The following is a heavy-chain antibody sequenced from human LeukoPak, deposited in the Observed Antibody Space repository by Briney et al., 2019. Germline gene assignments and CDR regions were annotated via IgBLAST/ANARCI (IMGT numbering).Heavy chain of an antibody. CDR1: GFTFSSYW. D-gene: IGHD2-15*01. CDR2: IKQDGSEK. J-gene: IGHJ4*02. Sequence: PGGSLRLSCAASGFTFSSYWMSWVRQAPGKGLEWVANIKQDGSEKYYVDSVKGRFTISRDNAKNSFYLQMNSLRVEDTAVYYCARDRARSAVALSWSSLDYWGQGALVAVSS. V-gene: IGHV3-7*03. CDR3: ARDRARSAVALSWSSLDY.